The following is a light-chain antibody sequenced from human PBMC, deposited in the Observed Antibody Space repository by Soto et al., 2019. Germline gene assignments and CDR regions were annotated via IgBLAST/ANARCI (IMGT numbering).Light chain of an antibody. J-gene: IGLJ3*02. CDR1: SSDVGGCNY. CDR3: SSYSTSSTSVL. CDR2: DVS. Sequence: QSALTQPASVSGSPGQSITISCTGTSSDVGGCNYVSWYQHHPDKAPKLIIFDVSNRPSGVSNRFSASKSGNTASLTISGLQAEDEADYFCSSYSTSSTSVLFAGGTQLTVL. V-gene: IGLV2-14*03.